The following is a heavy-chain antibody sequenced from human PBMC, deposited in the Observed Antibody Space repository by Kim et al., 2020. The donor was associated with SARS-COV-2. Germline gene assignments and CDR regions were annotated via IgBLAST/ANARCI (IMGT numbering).Heavy chain of an antibody. CDR2: T. J-gene: IGHJ6*02. V-gene: IGHV3-74*01. Sequence: TNYADSEKGRFTISRDNARNTVYLQMKRLRAEDTEVYYCSRDDAFGMDVWGQGTTVTVSS. CDR3: SRDDAFGMDV.